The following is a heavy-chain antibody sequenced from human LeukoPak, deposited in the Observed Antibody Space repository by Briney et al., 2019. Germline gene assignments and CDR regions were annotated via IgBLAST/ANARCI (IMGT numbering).Heavy chain of an antibody. CDR1: GFTFSNYW. Sequence: GGSLRLSCAASGFTFSNYWMSWVRQAPGKGLEWVANIKQDGSEKYYVDSVKGRFTISRDNAKNSLHLQMNSLRAEDTAVYYCARNLVYCSGSSCYYHVGVVYWGQGTLVTVSS. CDR3: ARNLVYCSGSSCYYHVGVVY. J-gene: IGHJ4*02. D-gene: IGHD2-15*01. V-gene: IGHV3-7*01. CDR2: IKQDGSEK.